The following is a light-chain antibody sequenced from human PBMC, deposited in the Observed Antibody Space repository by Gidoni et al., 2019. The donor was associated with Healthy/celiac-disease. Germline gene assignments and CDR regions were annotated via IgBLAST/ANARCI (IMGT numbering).Light chain of an antibody. V-gene: IGKV3-20*01. Sequence: IVLMQSPGPLSLSPGERATLSCRASQSVSSSYLAWYQQKPGQAPRLLIYGASSRDTGIPDRFSGSGSGTDFTLTISRLEPEDFAVYYCQQYGSSPVAFGQGTKLEIK. J-gene: IGKJ2*01. CDR2: GAS. CDR1: QSVSSSY. CDR3: QQYGSSPVA.